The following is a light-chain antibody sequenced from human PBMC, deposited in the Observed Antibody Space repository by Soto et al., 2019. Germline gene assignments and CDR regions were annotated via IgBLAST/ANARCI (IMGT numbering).Light chain of an antibody. J-gene: IGKJ1*01. V-gene: IGKV1-6*01. CDR2: GAS. CDR1: QAIGRE. CDR3: LQDNLYSWT. Sequence: AIQMPQSPSSLSASVGDRVTITCRASQAIGRELAWYQQKPGKAPKLLIYGASDLQSGVPSRFSGSGFGTDFTLTSSSLQPEDLATYYCLQDNLYSWTFGQGTKVEIK.